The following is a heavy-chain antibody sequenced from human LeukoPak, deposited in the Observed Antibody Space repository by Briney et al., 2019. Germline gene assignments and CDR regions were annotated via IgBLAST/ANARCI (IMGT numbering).Heavy chain of an antibody. CDR3: ARDLGGYSYGSHFDY. CDR2: ITTSSSYI. Sequence: PGGSLRPSCAASGFTFSSYSLNWVRQAPGKGLEWVSSITTSSSYIYYADSVKGRFTISRDNAKNSLYLQMNSLRAEDTAVYYCARDLGGYSYGSHFDYWGQGTLVTVSS. CDR1: GFTFSSYS. D-gene: IGHD5-18*01. J-gene: IGHJ4*02. V-gene: IGHV3-21*01.